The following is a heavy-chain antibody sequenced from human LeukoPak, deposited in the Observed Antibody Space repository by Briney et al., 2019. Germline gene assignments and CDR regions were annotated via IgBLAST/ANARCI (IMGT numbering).Heavy chain of an antibody. V-gene: IGHV4-4*07. D-gene: IGHD6-13*01. CDR1: GVSISSYY. CDR2: IYTSGST. Sequence: PSETLSLTCTASGVSISSYYWSWIRQPPGKGLEWIGRIYTSGSTNYNPSLKSRVTMSVDTYKNQFSLRLSSVTAADTAVYYCARETPQIAAAGTGRWFDPWGQGTLVTVSS. CDR3: ARETPQIAAAGTGRWFDP. J-gene: IGHJ5*02.